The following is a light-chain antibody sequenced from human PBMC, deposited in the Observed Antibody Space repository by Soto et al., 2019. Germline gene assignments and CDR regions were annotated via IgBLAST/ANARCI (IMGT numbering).Light chain of an antibody. V-gene: IGLV1-40*01. CDR3: QSYDSSLSVYV. Sequence: QSVRTQQPSVSGAPGQRVTISGTGSSSNIGAGYDVQWYQQLPGTAPKLLIYGNNNRPSGVRDRFSGSKSDTSASLAITGLQAEDEADYYCQSYDSSLSVYVFGTGTKLTVL. CDR1: SSNIGAGYD. CDR2: GNN. J-gene: IGLJ1*01.